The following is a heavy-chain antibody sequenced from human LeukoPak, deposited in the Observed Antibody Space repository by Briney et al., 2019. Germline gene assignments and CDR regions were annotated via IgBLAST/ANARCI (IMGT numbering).Heavy chain of an antibody. Sequence: GASVKVSCKASGYTFTDYYMHWVQQAPGKGLEWMGRVDPEDGETIYAEKFQGRVTITADTSTDAAYMELSSLRSEDTAVYYCATDIVVVPAAGAFQHWGQGTLVTVSS. CDR1: GYTFTDYY. J-gene: IGHJ1*01. D-gene: IGHD2-2*01. CDR3: ATDIVVVPAAGAFQH. CDR2: VDPEDGET. V-gene: IGHV1-69-2*01.